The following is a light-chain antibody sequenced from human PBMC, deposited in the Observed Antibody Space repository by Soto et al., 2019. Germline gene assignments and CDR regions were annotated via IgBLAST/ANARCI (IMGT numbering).Light chain of an antibody. J-gene: IGLJ2*01. Sequence: QSVLTQPPSASGTPGQRVTISWSGSSSNIGSNTVNWYQQLPGTAPKLLIYSNNQRPSGVPDRFSGSKSGTSASLAISGLQSEDEADYYCAAWDDSLSVVFGGGTKLTVL. V-gene: IGLV1-44*01. CDR1: SSNIGSNT. CDR3: AAWDDSLSVV. CDR2: SNN.